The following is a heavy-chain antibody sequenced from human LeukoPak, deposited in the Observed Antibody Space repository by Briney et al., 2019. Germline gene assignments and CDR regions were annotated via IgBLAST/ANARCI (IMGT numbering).Heavy chain of an antibody. J-gene: IGHJ4*02. V-gene: IGHV4-30-4*01. Sequence: SQTLSLTCTVSGGSISSGDYYWSWIRQPPGKGLEWIGYIYYSGSTYYNPSLKSRVTISVDTSKNQFSLKLGSVTAADTAVYYCARENYDSSGYYPFYWGQGTLVTVSS. CDR2: IYYSGST. D-gene: IGHD3-22*01. CDR1: GGSISSGDYY. CDR3: ARENYDSSGYYPFY.